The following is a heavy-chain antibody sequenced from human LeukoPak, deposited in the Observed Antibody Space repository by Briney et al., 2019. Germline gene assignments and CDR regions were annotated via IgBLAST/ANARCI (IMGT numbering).Heavy chain of an antibody. D-gene: IGHD3-3*01. CDR3: AKDTDFRVARLDYFDY. J-gene: IGHJ4*02. CDR1: GFTFDDYA. V-gene: IGHV3-9*01. CDR2: ISWNSGSI. Sequence: GGSLRLSCAASGFTFDDYAMHWVRQAPGKGLEWVSGISWNSGSIGYADSVKGRFTISRDNAKNSLYPQMNSLRAEDTALYYCAKDTDFRVARLDYFDYWGQGTLVTVSS.